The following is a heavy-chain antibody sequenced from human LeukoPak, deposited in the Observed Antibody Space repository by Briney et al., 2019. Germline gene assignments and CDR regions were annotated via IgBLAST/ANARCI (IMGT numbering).Heavy chain of an antibody. CDR2: ISSSGSTI. CDR3: AREHYGGNSGDAFDI. V-gene: IGHV3-48*03. J-gene: IGHJ3*02. D-gene: IGHD4-23*01. Sequence: PGGSLRLSCAASGFTFSSYEMIWFRQAPGKGLEWVSYISSSGSTIYYADSVKGRFTISRDNARNSLYLQMNSLRVEDTAVYYCAREHYGGNSGDAFDIWGQGTVVTVSS. CDR1: GFTFSSYE.